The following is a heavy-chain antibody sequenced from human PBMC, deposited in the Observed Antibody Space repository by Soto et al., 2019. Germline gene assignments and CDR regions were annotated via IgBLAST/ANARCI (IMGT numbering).Heavy chain of an antibody. Sequence: EALKISCNGSGYSFTIYCIGLVLQMPGKGPEWMWIIYSGDSDTRYSSSFQGQVTIAADKSISTAYLQWISLKASDTAMYYCARLSGCSSTSCYTHMDVWGQGTTVTVSS. J-gene: IGHJ6*02. V-gene: IGHV5-51*01. D-gene: IGHD2-2*02. CDR2: IYSGDSDT. CDR3: ARLSGCSSTSCYTHMDV. CDR1: GYSFTIYC.